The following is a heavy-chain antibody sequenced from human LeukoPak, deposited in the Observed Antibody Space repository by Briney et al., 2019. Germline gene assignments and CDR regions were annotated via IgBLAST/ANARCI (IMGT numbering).Heavy chain of an antibody. D-gene: IGHD2-2*01. CDR1: GFTFSNYA. Sequence: GGSLRLSCKASGFTFSNYAMNWVRQAPGKGLEWVSSITSVSSYKYYADSVKGRFTISRDNAKNSLFLQMNSLRAVDTAIYYCARDPTADDYWGQGTLVTVSS. J-gene: IGHJ4*02. CDR2: ITSVSSYK. CDR3: ARDPTADDY. V-gene: IGHV3-21*01.